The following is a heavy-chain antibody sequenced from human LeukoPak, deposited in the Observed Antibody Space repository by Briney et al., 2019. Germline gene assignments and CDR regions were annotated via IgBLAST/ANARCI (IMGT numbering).Heavy chain of an antibody. D-gene: IGHD3-22*01. CDR3: ARLQDYDYSSGYCYVAFDI. V-gene: IGHV4-34*01. Sequence: SETLSLTCAVYGGSFSGYYWSWIRQPPGKGLEWIGEINHSGSTNYNPSLKSRVTISVDTSKNQFSLKLSSVTAADTAVYYCARLQDYDYSSGYCYVAFDIWGQGTMVSVSS. J-gene: IGHJ3*02. CDR2: INHSGST. CDR1: GGSFSGYY.